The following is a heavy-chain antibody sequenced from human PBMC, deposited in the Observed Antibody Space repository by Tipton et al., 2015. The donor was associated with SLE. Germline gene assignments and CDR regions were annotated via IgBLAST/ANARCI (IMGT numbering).Heavy chain of an antibody. V-gene: IGHV3-23*01. Sequence: SLRLSCVASGFTFSSYWMSWVRQAPGKGLEWVSAISGSGGSTYYADSVKGRFTISRDNSKNTLYLQMNSLRAEDTAVYYCAKATGGVPYYFDYWGQGTLVTVSS. CDR1: GFTFSSYW. D-gene: IGHD2-8*02. J-gene: IGHJ4*02. CDR3: AKATGGVPYYFDY. CDR2: ISGSGGST.